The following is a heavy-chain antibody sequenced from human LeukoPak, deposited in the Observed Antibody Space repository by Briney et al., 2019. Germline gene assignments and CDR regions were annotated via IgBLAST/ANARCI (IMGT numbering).Heavy chain of an antibody. Sequence: SETLSLTCTVSGFSLSNTRMGVSWIRQPPGKGLECIGSIYYSGSTYYNPSLKSRVTISVDTSKNQFSLKLSSVTAADTAVYYCARQRSSVATSTFDYWGQGALVTVSS. V-gene: IGHV4-39*01. CDR1: GFSLSNTRMG. CDR2: IYYSGST. CDR3: ARQRSSVATSTFDY. J-gene: IGHJ4*02. D-gene: IGHD5-24*01.